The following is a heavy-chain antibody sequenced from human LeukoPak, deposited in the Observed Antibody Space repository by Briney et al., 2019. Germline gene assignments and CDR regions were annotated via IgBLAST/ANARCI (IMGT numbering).Heavy chain of an antibody. D-gene: IGHD3-10*01. CDR3: VRDVLVWFGEKTAFDI. J-gene: IGHJ3*02. V-gene: IGHV3-7*01. Sequence: PGGSLRLSCVVSGIKLSNYGMSWVRQAPGKGPEWVANIKQDGSQKFYVDSVKGRFTISRDNAKNSLYLQMSSLRVEDTAMYYCVRDVLVWFGEKTAFDIWGQGTMVTVSS. CDR2: IKQDGSQK. CDR1: GIKLSNYG.